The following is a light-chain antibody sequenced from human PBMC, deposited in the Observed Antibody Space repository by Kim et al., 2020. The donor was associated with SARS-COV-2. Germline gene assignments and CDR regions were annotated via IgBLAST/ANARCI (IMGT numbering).Light chain of an antibody. CDR3: NSRASSGNPVV. J-gene: IGLJ2*01. V-gene: IGLV3-19*01. CDR1: SLRSYY. Sequence: SSELTQDPAVSVALGQTVRITCQGDSLRSYYASWYQQKPGQAPVLVIYGKNNRPSGIPDRFSGSSSGNTASLTITGAQAEDEADYYFNSRASSGNPVVFG. CDR2: GKN.